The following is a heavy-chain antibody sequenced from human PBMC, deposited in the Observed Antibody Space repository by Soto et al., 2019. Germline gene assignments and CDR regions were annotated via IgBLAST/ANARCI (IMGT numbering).Heavy chain of an antibody. CDR3: ARSDFGDYGSAKSIYGMDV. V-gene: IGHV1-2*04. CDR1: GYTFTGYY. J-gene: IGHJ6*02. D-gene: IGHD3-10*01. Sequence: ASVKVSCEASGYTFTGYYMHWVRQAPGQGLEWMGWINPNSGGTNYAQKLQGWVTMTRDTSISTAYMELSRLRSDDTAVYYCARSDFGDYGSAKSIYGMDVWGQGTTVTVSS. CDR2: INPNSGGT.